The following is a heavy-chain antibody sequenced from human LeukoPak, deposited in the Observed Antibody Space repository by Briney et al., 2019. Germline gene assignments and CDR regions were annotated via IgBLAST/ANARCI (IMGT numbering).Heavy chain of an antibody. D-gene: IGHD1-26*01. J-gene: IGHJ3*02. V-gene: IGHV1-69*02. Sequence: SVKVSCKASGGTFTSYIISWVRQAPGQGLEWMGRIIPILGIANYAQKFQGRVTITADKSTSTAYMELSSLRSEDTAVYYCARGVIVGASLDAFDIWGQGTMVTVSS. CDR1: GGTFTSYI. CDR3: ARGVIVGASLDAFDI. CDR2: IIPILGIA.